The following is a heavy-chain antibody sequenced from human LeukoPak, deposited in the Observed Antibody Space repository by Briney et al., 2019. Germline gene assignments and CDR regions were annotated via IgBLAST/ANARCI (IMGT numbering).Heavy chain of an antibody. J-gene: IGHJ5*02. CDR1: GYTFTGYY. D-gene: IGHD3-3*01. Sequence: GSSVTVSCKASGYTFTGYYMHWVRQAPGQELEWMGWINPKSGGTNYAQKFQGRVTMTRDTSISTAYMALSRLRSDDTAVYYCARGLRITIFGVVIPHNNWFDPWGQGTLVTVSS. CDR3: ARGLRITIFGVVIPHNNWFDP. CDR2: INPKSGGT. V-gene: IGHV1-2*02.